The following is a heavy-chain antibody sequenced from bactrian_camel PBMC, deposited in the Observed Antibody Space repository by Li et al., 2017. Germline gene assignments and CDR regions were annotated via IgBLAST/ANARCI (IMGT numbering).Heavy chain of an antibody. D-gene: IGHD1*01. V-gene: IGHV3S54*01. CDR2: LYTAGDST. CDR1: GSTWSNMR. J-gene: IGHJ4*01. CDR3: ARGPRVRSGGYCYLESAPYNY. Sequence: HVQLVESGGGSVQAGGSLRLSCVVSGSTWSNMRRDWFRVGWFRQAPGKEREGVAALYTAGDSTFYADSVKGRFTISQDNLKKTIYLEMNSLKPEDTALYYCARGPRVRSGGYCYLESAPYNYWGQGTQVTVS.